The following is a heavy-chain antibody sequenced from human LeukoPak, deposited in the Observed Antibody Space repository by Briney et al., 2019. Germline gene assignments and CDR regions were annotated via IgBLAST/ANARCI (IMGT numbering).Heavy chain of an antibody. CDR2: ISGSGAGT. J-gene: IGHJ4*02. D-gene: IGHD2-15*01. CDR1: GFTFTSYA. Sequence: GGSLRLSCAASGFTFTSYAMSWVRQAPGKGLEWVSAISGSGAGTYYADSVKGRFTISRDNSKNTLYLQMNSLRAEDTAVYYCAKVEDSSQYFDYWGQGTLVTVSS. CDR3: AKVEDSSQYFDY. V-gene: IGHV3-23*01.